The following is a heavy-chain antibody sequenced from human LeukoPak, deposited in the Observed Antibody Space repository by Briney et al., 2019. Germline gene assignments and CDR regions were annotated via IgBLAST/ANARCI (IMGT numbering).Heavy chain of an antibody. CDR3: ARVAPRYCSSTSCYGFDP. J-gene: IGHJ5*02. V-gene: IGHV1-46*01. Sequence: ASVKVSCKASGYTFTSYYMHWVRQAPGQGLEWMGIINPSGGSTSYAQKFQGRVTMTRGTSTSTVYMELSSLRSEDTAVYYCARVAPRYCSSTSCYGFDPWGQGTLVTVSS. D-gene: IGHD2-2*01. CDR2: INPSGGST. CDR1: GYTFTSYY.